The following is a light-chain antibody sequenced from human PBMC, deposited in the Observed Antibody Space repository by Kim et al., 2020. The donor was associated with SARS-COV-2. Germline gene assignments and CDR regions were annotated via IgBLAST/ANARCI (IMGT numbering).Light chain of an antibody. CDR3: QQREDWPLT. Sequence: EIVLTQSQATLSLSPGERATLSCRASQSVSTSVAWFQHKPGQAPRLLIHDASYRATGIPARFSGSGSGTDFTLTITGLQAEDFAVYYCQQREDWPLTFGRVTKVDIK. CDR1: QSVSTS. J-gene: IGKJ4*01. V-gene: IGKV3-11*01. CDR2: DAS.